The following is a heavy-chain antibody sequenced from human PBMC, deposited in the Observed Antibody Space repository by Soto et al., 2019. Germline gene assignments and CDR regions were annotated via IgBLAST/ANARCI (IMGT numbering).Heavy chain of an antibody. J-gene: IGHJ1*01. D-gene: IGHD1-26*01. CDR3: ARGSSGSYYHFQH. CDR1: VGSISSYY. CDR2: IYYSGST. V-gene: IGHV4-59*01. Sequence: SEPLSLTCTVSVGSISSYYWSWIRQPPGKGLEWIGYIYYSGSTNYNPSLKSRVTISVDTSKNQFSLKLSSVTAADTAVYYCARGSSGSYYHFQHWGQGTLVTVSS.